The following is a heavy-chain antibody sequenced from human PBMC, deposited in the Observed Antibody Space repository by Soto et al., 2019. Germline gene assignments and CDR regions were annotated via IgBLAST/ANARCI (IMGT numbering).Heavy chain of an antibody. D-gene: IGHD6-6*01. Sequence: ASVKVSCKASGYTFTSYGISWVRQAPGQGLEWMGWISAYNGNTNYAQKLQGRVTMTTDTSTSTAHMELRSLRSDDTAVYYCARARYRSSVDYWGQGTLVTVSS. CDR1: GYTFTSYG. J-gene: IGHJ4*02. CDR3: ARARYRSSVDY. CDR2: ISAYNGNT. V-gene: IGHV1-18*01.